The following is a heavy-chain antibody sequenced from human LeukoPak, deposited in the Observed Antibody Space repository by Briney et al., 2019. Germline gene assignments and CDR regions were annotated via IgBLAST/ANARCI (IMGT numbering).Heavy chain of an antibody. D-gene: IGHD3-22*01. J-gene: IGHJ4*02. CDR2: IYTSATT. CDR3: ERGGSGYYRLFDY. V-gene: IGHV4-4*07. CDR1: GGSISSYS. Sequence: SETLSLTCTVSGGSISSYSWSWIRQPAGKGLEWIGRIYTSATTNYNPSLKSRVTMSVDTSTNKFSLKLSSVTAAATAVYYCERGGSGYYRLFDYWGQGTLVTVSS.